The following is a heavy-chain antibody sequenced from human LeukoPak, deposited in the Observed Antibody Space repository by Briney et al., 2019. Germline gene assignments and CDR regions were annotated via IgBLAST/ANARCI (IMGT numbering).Heavy chain of an antibody. CDR2: INPNIGDT. J-gene: IGHJ4*02. V-gene: IGHV1-2*04. CDR3: ARDGPAR. Sequence: GASVTVSCLVSGYTLTDYYMHWVRPPPGQGLEWMGWINPNIGDTNYARNLEGWVTMTRDTSISTGYMELSRLRSDDTAVYYCARDGPARWGEGTLVTVSS. CDR1: GYTLTDYY.